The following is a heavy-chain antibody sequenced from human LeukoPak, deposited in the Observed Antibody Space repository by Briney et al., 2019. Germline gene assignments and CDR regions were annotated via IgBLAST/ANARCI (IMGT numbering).Heavy chain of an antibody. D-gene: IGHD6-6*01. J-gene: IGHJ5*02. CDR1: GFTFSSYG. CDR3: AATLGPAAARPFWFDP. Sequence: GGSLRLSCAASGFTFSSYGMHWVRQAPGKGLEWVAFIRYDGSNKYYADSVKGRFTISRDNSKNTLYLQMNSLRAEDTAVYYCAATLGPAAARPFWFDPWGQGTLVTVSS. CDR2: IRYDGSNK. V-gene: IGHV3-30*02.